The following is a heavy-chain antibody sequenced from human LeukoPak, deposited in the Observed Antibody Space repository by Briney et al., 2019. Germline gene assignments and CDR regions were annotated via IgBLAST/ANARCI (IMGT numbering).Heavy chain of an antibody. V-gene: IGHV3-66*01. CDR1: GFIVSSNY. Sequence: GGSLRLSCAASGFIVSSNYMSWARQAPGKGLEWVSVIYTDGRTFYADSVKGRFTISRDESKNTLYFQMNSLRAEDTAAYYCARDTPAAGTRYCDYWGQGTLVTVSS. CDR3: ARDTPAAGTRYCDY. CDR2: IYTDGRT. J-gene: IGHJ4*02. D-gene: IGHD6-13*01.